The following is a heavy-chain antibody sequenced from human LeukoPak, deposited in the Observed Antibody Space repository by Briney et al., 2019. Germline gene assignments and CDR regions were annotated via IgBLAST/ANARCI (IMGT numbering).Heavy chain of an antibody. J-gene: IGHJ4*02. CDR3: ATEVGPFDY. CDR2: MKPNSGNT. V-gene: IGHV1-8*01. CDR1: GYTFTNYD. Sequence: ASVKVPCKASGYTFTNYDINWVRQATGQGLEWMGYMKPNSGNTGYAQKFQGRVTMTTDTSTSTAYMELRSLRSDDTAVYYCATEVGPFDYWGQGTLVTVPS.